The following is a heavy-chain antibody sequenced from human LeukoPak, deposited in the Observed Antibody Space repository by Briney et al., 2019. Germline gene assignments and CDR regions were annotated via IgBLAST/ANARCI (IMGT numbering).Heavy chain of an antibody. CDR1: GGSIRFYY. Sequence: SETLSLTCTVSGGSIRFYYWSWIRQPAGKGLEWIGRIYSSGTTNFNPSLKSRVTMSLDTSKTQFSLKLSSVTAADTALYYCAGGDDSGYFDYWGQGTLVTVSS. CDR3: AGGDDSGYFDY. V-gene: IGHV4-4*07. CDR2: IYSSGTT. J-gene: IGHJ4*02. D-gene: IGHD1-1*01.